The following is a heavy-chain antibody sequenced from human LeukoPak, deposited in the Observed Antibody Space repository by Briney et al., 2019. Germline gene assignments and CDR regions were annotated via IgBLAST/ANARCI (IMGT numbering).Heavy chain of an antibody. Sequence: SETLPLTCAVYGGSFSGYYWSWIRQPPGKGLEWIGEINHSGSTNYNPSLKSRVTISVDTSKNQFSLKLSSVTAADTAVYYCARESSTSSSTFDAFDIWGQGTMVTVSS. J-gene: IGHJ3*02. CDR1: GGSFSGYY. CDR2: INHSGST. CDR3: ARESSTSSSTFDAFDI. V-gene: IGHV4-34*01. D-gene: IGHD6-6*01.